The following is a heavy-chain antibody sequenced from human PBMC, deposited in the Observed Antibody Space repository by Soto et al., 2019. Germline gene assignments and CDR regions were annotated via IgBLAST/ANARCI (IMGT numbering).Heavy chain of an antibody. J-gene: IGHJ4*02. CDR1: GGSISSYY. CDR2: IYYSGST. V-gene: IGHV4-59*01. D-gene: IGHD3-22*01. CDR3: ARSSNYYDSSGYYYPPHFDY. Sequence: SETLSLTCTVSGGSISSYYWSWIRQPPGKGLEWIGYIYYSGSTNYNPSLKSRVTISVDTSKNQFSLKLSSVTAADTAVYYCARSSNYYDSSGYYYPPHFDYWGQGTLVTVS.